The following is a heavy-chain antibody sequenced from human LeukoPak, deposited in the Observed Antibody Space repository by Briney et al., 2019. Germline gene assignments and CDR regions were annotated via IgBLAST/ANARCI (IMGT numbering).Heavy chain of an antibody. CDR2: INHSGST. D-gene: IGHD3-10*01. J-gene: IGHJ6*02. Sequence: SETLSLTCTVSGGSISSYYWSWIRQPPGKGLEWIGEINHSGSTNYNPSLKSRVTISVDTSKNQFSLKLSSVTAADTAVYYCARGSLYYYGGDVWGQGTTVTVSS. CDR1: GGSISSYY. V-gene: IGHV4-34*01. CDR3: ARGSLYYYGGDV.